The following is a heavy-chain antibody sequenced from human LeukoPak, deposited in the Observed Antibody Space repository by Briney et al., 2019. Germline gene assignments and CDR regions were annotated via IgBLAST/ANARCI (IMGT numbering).Heavy chain of an antibody. V-gene: IGHV4-59*08. D-gene: IGHD3-3*01. CDR1: GGSISSYC. CDR2: IYYSGST. J-gene: IGHJ4*02. Sequence: SETLSLTCTVPGGSISSYCWSWIRQPPGKGLEWIGYIYYSGSTNYNPSLKSRVTISVDTSKNQFSLKLSSVTAADTAVYYCARSPFTIFGVVTHYFDYWGQGTLVTVSS. CDR3: ARSPFTIFGVVTHYFDY.